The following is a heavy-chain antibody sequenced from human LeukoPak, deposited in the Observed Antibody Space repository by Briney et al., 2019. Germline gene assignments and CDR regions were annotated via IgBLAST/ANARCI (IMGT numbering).Heavy chain of an antibody. Sequence: GGSLRLSCAASGFTFSSYGMHWVRQAPGKGLEWVAFIRYDGSNKYYADSVKGRFTISRDNSKNTLYLQMNSLRAEDTAVYYCAKDPPCSSTSYYTGYFDYWGQGTLVTVSS. CDR1: GFTFSSYG. V-gene: IGHV3-30*02. CDR3: AKDPPCSSTSYYTGYFDY. J-gene: IGHJ4*02. D-gene: IGHD2-2*02. CDR2: IRYDGSNK.